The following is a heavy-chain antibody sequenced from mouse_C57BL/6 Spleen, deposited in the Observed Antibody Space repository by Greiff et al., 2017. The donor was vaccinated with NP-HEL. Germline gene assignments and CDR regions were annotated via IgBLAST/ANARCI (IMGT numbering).Heavy chain of an antibody. CDR3: ARWDYGTHWYFDV. J-gene: IGHJ1*03. Sequence: QVQLQQSGAELVKPGASVKISCKASGYAFSSYWMNWVKQRPGQGLEWIGQIYPGDGDTNYNGKFKGKATLTADKSSSTAYMQLSSLTSEDSAVDFGARWDYGTHWYFDVWGTGTTVTVSS. D-gene: IGHD1-1*01. CDR2: IYPGDGDT. V-gene: IGHV1-80*01. CDR1: GYAFSSYW.